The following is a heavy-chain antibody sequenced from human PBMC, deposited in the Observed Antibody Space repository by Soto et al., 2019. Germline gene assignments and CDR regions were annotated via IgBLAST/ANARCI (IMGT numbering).Heavy chain of an antibody. J-gene: IGHJ4*02. CDR2: ILSKAGNYAT. CDR1: GFIFSGSA. Sequence: VQLVESGGGLVQPGGSLKLSCAASGFIFSGSAVHWVRQASGKGLEWVGRILSKAGNYATAYPASMKGRFTISRDDSENTAFLPMNRLKTEDTAVYYCIRGGSPYYYDYWGQGTLVAVSS. V-gene: IGHV3-73*01. CDR3: IRGGSPYYYDY.